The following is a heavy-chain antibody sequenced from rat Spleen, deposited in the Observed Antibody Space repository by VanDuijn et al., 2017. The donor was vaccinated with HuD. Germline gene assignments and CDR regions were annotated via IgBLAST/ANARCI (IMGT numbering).Heavy chain of an antibody. D-gene: IGHD1-11*01. Sequence: EVQLVESGGGLVQPGRSMKLSCAASGFTFSNYDMAWVRQAPKKGLEWVATISSDGSSINYRDSVKGRFTISRDNAKSTLYLQVDSLRSEDTATYYCARGTRCYSTYGGFVYWGQGTLVTVSS. CDR3: ARGTRCYSTYGGFVY. CDR1: GFTFSNYD. J-gene: IGHJ3*01. V-gene: IGHV5-7*01. CDR2: ISSDGSSI.